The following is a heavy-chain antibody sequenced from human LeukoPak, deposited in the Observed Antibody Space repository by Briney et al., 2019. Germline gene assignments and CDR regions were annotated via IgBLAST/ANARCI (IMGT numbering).Heavy chain of an antibody. D-gene: IGHD5-18*01. CDR1: GFTFSSYG. Sequence: GGSLRLSCAASGFTFSSYGMHWVRQAPGKGLEWVAVIWYDGSNKYYADSVKGRFTISRDNSKNTLYLQMNSLRAEDTAVYYCARDIGYSYGSPEYYHYYYGMDVWGQGTTVTVSS. CDR3: ARDIGYSYGSPEYYHYYYGMDV. V-gene: IGHV3-33*01. CDR2: IWYDGSNK. J-gene: IGHJ6*02.